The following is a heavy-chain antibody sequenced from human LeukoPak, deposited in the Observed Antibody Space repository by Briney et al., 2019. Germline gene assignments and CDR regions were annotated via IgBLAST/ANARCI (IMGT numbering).Heavy chain of an antibody. CDR1: GGSISSYY. CDR3: ARCRHFDWLLEAFDI. CDR2: IYYSGST. Sequence: SETLSLTCTVSGGSISSYYWSWIRQPPGKGLEWIGYIYYSGSTNYSPSLKSRVTISVDTSKNQFSLKLSSVTAADTAVYYCARCRHFDWLLEAFDIWGQGTMVTVSS. J-gene: IGHJ3*02. D-gene: IGHD3-9*01. V-gene: IGHV4-59*01.